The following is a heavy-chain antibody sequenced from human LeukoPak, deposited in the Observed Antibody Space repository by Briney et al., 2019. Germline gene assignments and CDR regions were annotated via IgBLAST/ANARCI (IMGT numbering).Heavy chain of an antibody. D-gene: IGHD4-17*01. J-gene: IGHJ6*03. Sequence: ASVKVSCKASGYTFTSYGISWVRQAPGQGLEWMGWISAYNGNTNYAQKLQGRVTMTTDTSTSTAYMELRSLRSDDTAVYYCARAGDYENHYYYYMDVWGKGTTVTVSS. CDR1: GYTFTSYG. CDR3: ARAGDYENHYYYYMDV. V-gene: IGHV1-18*01. CDR2: ISAYNGNT.